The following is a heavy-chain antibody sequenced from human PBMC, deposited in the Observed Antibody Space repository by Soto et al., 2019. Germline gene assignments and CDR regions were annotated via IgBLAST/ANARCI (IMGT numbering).Heavy chain of an antibody. D-gene: IGHD4-17*01. CDR3: ARVVRLRWYYFDY. J-gene: IGHJ4*02. CDR1: GGTFSSYA. V-gene: IGHV1-69*06. CDR2: IIPIFGTA. Sequence: QVQLVQSGAEVKNPGSSVNVSCKASGGTFSSYAISWVRQAPGQGLEWMGGIIPIFGTANYAQKFQGRVTITADKSTSTAYMELSSLRSEDTAVYYCARVVRLRWYYFDYWGQGTLVTVSS.